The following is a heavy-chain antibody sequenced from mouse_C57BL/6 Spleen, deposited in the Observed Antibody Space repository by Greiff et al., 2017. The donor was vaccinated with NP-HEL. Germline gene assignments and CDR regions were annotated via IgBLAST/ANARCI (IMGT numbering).Heavy chain of an antibody. D-gene: IGHD2-1*01. CDR1: GYTFTSYW. V-gene: IGHV1-59*01. CDR2: IDPSDSYT. J-gene: IGHJ2*01. CDR3: ARSGYGSPYLDY. Sequence: QVQLQQPGAELVRPGTSVKLSCKASGYTFTSYWMHWVKQRPGQGLEWIGVIDPSDSYTNYNQKFKGKATLTVDTSSSTAYMQLSSLTSEDSAVYYCARSGYGSPYLDYWGQGTTLTGSS.